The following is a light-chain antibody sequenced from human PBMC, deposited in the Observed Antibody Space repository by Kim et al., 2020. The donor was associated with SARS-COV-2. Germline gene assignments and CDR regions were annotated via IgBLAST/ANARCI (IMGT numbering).Light chain of an antibody. Sequence: GMSFTIPCTGTRVEVGAYNHVSWDKQHPGQAPKLMIYEVTTRPSGVPDRFSGSKSGNTASLTVSGLQAEDEATYYCSSYAGGKNLILGGGTQLTVL. CDR3: SSYAGGKNLI. CDR2: EVT. V-gene: IGLV2-8*01. CDR1: RVEVGAYNH. J-gene: IGLJ2*01.